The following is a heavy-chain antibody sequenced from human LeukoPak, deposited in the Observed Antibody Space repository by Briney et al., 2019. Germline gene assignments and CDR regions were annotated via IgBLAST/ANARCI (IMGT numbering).Heavy chain of an antibody. Sequence: PGGSLRLSCAASGFTVSSNYMSWVRQAPGKGPEWVSVIYSGGSTYYADSVKGRFTISRDNSKNTLYLQMNSLRAEDTAVYYCAKLMRDYYDSSGYYSYYFDYWGQGTLVTVSS. V-gene: IGHV3-66*04. D-gene: IGHD3-22*01. CDR3: AKLMRDYYDSSGYYSYYFDY. J-gene: IGHJ4*02. CDR1: GFTVSSNY. CDR2: IYSGGST.